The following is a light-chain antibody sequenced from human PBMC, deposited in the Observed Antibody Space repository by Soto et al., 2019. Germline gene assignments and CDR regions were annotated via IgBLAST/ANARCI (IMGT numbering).Light chain of an antibody. CDR2: AAS. V-gene: IGKV1D-8*03. J-gene: IGKJ1*01. Sequence: VIWITQSPSLLSSSTLYIFTIIFLMSQGIGGRLAWFQQKPGKAPQYLIQAASILQSGVPSRFSGSGSGTEFILSINNPQPEDFASYFCLQVYSFPRTFGLGTKVDIK. CDR1: QGIGGR. CDR3: LQVYSFPRT.